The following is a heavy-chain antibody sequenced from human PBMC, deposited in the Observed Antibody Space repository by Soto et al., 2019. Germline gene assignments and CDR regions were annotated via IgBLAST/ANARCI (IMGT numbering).Heavy chain of an antibody. D-gene: IGHD1-26*01. V-gene: IGHV1-18*01. Sequence: QVQLVQSGVEVKMPGASVKVACKASGYTFTNYGLTWVRQVPGQGLEWIGWVSGYNRNTNYAQKFEDRVIMTTDTSTSTAFMELRSLRPDDTGIYFCVRERQWEPLIYWAQGTLLTVSP. CDR1: GYTFTNYG. J-gene: IGHJ4*02. CDR2: VSGYNRNT. CDR3: VRERQWEPLIY.